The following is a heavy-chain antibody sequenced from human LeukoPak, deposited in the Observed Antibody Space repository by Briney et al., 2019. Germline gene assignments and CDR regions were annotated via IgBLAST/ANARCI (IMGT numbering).Heavy chain of an antibody. CDR3: ARQGVGATSDY. D-gene: IGHD1-26*01. CDR1: GYAFSRSW. Sequence: GESLKISCKGSGYAFSRSWIGWVRQMPGKGLEWVGIIYPGDSDTRYSPSFQGQVTISADKSISTAYLQWSSLKASDTAMYYCARQGVGATSDYWGQGTLVTVSS. J-gene: IGHJ4*02. V-gene: IGHV5-51*01. CDR2: IYPGDSDT.